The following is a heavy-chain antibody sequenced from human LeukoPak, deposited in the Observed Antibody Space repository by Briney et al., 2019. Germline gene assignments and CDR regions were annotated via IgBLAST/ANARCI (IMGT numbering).Heavy chain of an antibody. CDR3: ARAGDADWWFDP. CDR2: ISAYNGNT. V-gene: IGHV1-18*01. J-gene: IGHJ5*02. CDR1: GYTFTSYG. D-gene: IGHD7-27*01. Sequence: ASVTVSFKASGYTFTSYGISWVRQAPGQGLEWVGWISAYNGNTDYAQKLQGRVTMTTGTSTSTAYMELRSLRSDDTAVYYCARAGDADWWFDPWGQGTLVTVSS.